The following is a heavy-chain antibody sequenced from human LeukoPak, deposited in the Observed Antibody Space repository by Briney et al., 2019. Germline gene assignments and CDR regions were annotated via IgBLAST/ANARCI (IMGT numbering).Heavy chain of an antibody. J-gene: IGHJ4*02. Sequence: PGGSLRLSCAASGFTVSSNYMSWVRQAPGKGLEWVSVISGSGGSTYYADSVKGRFTISRDNSKNTLYLQMNSLRAEDTAVYYCASTVWWLPRGYFDYWGQGTLVTVSS. D-gene: IGHD1-26*01. V-gene: IGHV3-23*01. CDR3: ASTVWWLPRGYFDY. CDR2: ISGSGGST. CDR1: GFTVSSNY.